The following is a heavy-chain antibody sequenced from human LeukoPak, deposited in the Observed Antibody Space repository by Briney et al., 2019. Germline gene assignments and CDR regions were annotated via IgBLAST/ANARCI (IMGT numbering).Heavy chain of an antibody. CDR3: ARNSGREFVAYYYYYYGMDF. CDR2: INPNSGGT. V-gene: IGHV1-2*02. Sequence: ASVKVSCKASGYTFTGYYMHWVRQAPGQGLEWMGWINPNSGGTNYAQKFQGRVTMTRDTSISTAYMELSRLRSDDTAVYYCARNSGREFVAYYYYYYGMDFWGQGTTVTVSS. D-gene: IGHD3-10*01. CDR1: GYTFTGYY. J-gene: IGHJ6*02.